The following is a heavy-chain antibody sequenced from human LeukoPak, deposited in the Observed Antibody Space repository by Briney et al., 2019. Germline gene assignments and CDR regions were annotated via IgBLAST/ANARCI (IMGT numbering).Heavy chain of an antibody. CDR3: ARGYNKNWFDP. CDR1: GGSISSYY. D-gene: IGHD5-24*01. J-gene: IGHJ5*02. CDR2: IYYSGST. Sequence: SETLSLTCTVSGGSISSYYWSWIRRPPGKGLEWIGYIYYSGSTNYNPSLKSRVTISVDTSKNQFSLKLSSVTAADTAVYYCARGYNKNWFDPWGQGTLVTVSS. V-gene: IGHV4-59*01.